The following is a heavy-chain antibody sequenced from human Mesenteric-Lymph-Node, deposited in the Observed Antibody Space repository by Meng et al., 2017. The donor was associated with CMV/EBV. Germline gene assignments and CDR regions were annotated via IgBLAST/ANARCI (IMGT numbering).Heavy chain of an antibody. CDR1: GFAFNRYG. Sequence: LSCAASGFAFNRYGIHWVRQTPGRGLNWVAFIGFDGKKELYADSVKDRFTISRDNSKNTLYLQMNSLRAEDTAVYYCARERLREADYWGQGTLVTVSS. CDR3: ARERLREADY. CDR2: IGFDGKKE. D-gene: IGHD6-25*01. J-gene: IGHJ4*02. V-gene: IGHV3-30*02.